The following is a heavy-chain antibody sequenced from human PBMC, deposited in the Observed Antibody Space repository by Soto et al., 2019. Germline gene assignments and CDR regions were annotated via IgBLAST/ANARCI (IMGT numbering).Heavy chain of an antibody. CDR2: ISSSSSYI. V-gene: IGHV3-21*01. D-gene: IGHD2-15*01. Sequence: GGSLRLSCAASGFTFSSYSMNWVRQAPGKGLEWVSSISSSSSYIYYADSVKGRFTISRDNAKNSLYLQMNSLRTEDTAVYYCARVQVVVSGMDVWGQGTTVTVSS. CDR3: ARVQVVVSGMDV. CDR1: GFTFSSYS. J-gene: IGHJ6*02.